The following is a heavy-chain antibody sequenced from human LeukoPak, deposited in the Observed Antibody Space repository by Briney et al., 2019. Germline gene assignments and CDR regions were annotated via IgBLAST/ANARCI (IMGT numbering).Heavy chain of an antibody. J-gene: IGHJ3*02. D-gene: IGHD1-26*01. Sequence: GESLKISCKGSGCSFTSYWIGWVRQMPGKGLEWMGIIYPGDSDTRYSPSFQGQVTVSADKSISNAYLQWRSLKASDTAMYYCARPIGELSDASDIWGQGTMVTVSS. CDR2: IYPGDSDT. CDR1: GCSFTSYW. V-gene: IGHV5-51*01. CDR3: ARPIGELSDASDI.